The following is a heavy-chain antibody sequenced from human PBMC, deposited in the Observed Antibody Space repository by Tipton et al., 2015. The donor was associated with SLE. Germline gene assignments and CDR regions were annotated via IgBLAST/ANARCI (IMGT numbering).Heavy chain of an antibody. CDR1: GGSFSGYY. D-gene: IGHD4/OR15-4a*01. V-gene: IGHV4-34*01. Sequence: TLSLTCAVYGGSFSGYYWSWLRQSPGKGLEWIGEINHSGSTNYNPSLKSRVTISVDRSNNHFSLNLSSVTAADTAVYYCARERIEEYGGKENWIDPWGQGTLVTVSS. CDR2: INHSGST. J-gene: IGHJ5*02. CDR3: ARERIEEYGGKENWIDP.